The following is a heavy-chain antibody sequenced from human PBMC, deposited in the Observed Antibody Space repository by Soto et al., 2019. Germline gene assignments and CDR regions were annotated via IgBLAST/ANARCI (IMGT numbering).Heavy chain of an antibody. CDR2: INPSINDR. CDR3: ARYFLTGDRREAFDY. D-gene: IGHD2-8*02. Sequence: EVQLVESGGRLVKPGESLLISCAASGFTFAAYSLSWFRRAPGKGLEWVSSINPSINDRHYADSVEGRFTISRDNARSSLYLQMISLTVEDTAGYYCARYFLTGDRREAFDYWGQGTTVTVSS. J-gene: IGHJ4*02. CDR1: GFTFAAYS. V-gene: IGHV3-21*01.